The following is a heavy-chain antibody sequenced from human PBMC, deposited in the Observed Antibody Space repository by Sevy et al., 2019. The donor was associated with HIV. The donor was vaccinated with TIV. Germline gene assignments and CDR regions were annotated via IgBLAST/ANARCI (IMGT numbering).Heavy chain of an antibody. CDR3: ARGEVDIVATRTDDAFDI. CDR2: ISSSSSYI. D-gene: IGHD5-12*01. V-gene: IGHV3-21*03. J-gene: IGHJ3*02. CDR1: GFTFSSYS. Sequence: GESLKISCAASGFTFSSYSMNWVRQAPGKGLEWVSSISSSSSYIYYADSVKGRFTISRDNAKNSLYLQMNSLRAEDTAVYYCARGEVDIVATRTDDAFDIWGQRTMVTVSS.